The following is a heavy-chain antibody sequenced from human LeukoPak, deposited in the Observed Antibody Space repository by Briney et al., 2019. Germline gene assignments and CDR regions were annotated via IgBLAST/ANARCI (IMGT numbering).Heavy chain of an antibody. V-gene: IGHV3-33*01. D-gene: IGHD6-13*01. CDR3: ARDYDSSGYPAYYGMDV. CDR1: RFTVSSYG. CDR2: IWYDGSNK. Sequence: GRSLRLSCAASRFTVSSYGIHWVRQAPGKGLEWVAVIWYDGSNKYYADSVKGRFTISRDNSKNTLYLQMNSLRAEDTAVYYCARDYDSSGYPAYYGMDVWGKGTTVTVSS. J-gene: IGHJ6*04.